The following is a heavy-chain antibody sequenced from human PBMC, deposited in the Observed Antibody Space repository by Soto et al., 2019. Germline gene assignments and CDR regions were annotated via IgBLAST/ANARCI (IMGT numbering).Heavy chain of an antibody. CDR3: AREQQWLRGYYFDY. V-gene: IGHV3-53*01. Sequence: GGSLRLSCAASGFTVSSNDMSWVRQAPGKGLEWVSVIYSGGSTYYADSVKGRFTISRDNSKNTLYLQMNSLRAEDTAVYYCAREQQWLRGYYFDYWGQGTLVTVSS. J-gene: IGHJ4*02. CDR1: GFTVSSND. D-gene: IGHD6-19*01. CDR2: IYSGGST.